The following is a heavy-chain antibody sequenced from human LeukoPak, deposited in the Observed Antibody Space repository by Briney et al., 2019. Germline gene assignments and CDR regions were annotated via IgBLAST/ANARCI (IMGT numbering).Heavy chain of an antibody. CDR2: ISAYSGNT. J-gene: IGHJ4*02. V-gene: IGHV1-18*01. CDR3: ARAPRDSRSWNVVY. CDR1: GYTFTSYG. D-gene: IGHD6-13*01. Sequence: VASVKVSCKASGYTFTSYGISWVRQAPGQGLEWMGWISAYSGNTNYAQNLQGRVTMTTDTSTSTAYMELRSLSPDDTAVYYCARAPRDSRSWNVVYWGQGTLVTVSS.